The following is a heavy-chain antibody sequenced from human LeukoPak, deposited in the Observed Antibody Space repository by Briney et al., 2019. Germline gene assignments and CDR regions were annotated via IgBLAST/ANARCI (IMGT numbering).Heavy chain of an antibody. CDR2: IYYSGST. D-gene: IGHD4-17*01. CDR1: GGSITSYY. J-gene: IGHJ2*01. V-gene: IGHV4-59*12. Sequence: SQTLSLTSTVSGGSITSYYWSWIRQPPGKGLEWVGYIYYSGSTNYNPSLKSRVTISVDTSKNQFSLKLSSVTAADKAVYYCAREDYGDYERYWYFDLWGRGTLVTASS. CDR3: AREDYGDYERYWYFDL.